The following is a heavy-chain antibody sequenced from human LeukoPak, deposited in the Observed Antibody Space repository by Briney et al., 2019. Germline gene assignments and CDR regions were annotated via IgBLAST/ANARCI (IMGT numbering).Heavy chain of an antibody. D-gene: IGHD3-10*01. V-gene: IGHV4-39*01. Sequence: SETLSLTCTVSGDSISSSNCYWGWIRQPPGKGLEWIGSIYFSGGTYYNASLKSRVTISVDTSKNQFSLKLSSVTAADTAVYYCARQTGSGLFSLPGGQGALVTVSS. CDR3: ARQTGSGLFSLP. J-gene: IGHJ4*02. CDR1: GDSISSSNCY. CDR2: IYFSGGT.